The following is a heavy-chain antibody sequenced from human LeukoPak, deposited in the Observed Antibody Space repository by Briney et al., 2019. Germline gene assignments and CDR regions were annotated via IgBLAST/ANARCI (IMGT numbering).Heavy chain of an antibody. V-gene: IGHV6-1*01. CDR3: AEGSSGSSHYYFDY. J-gene: IGHJ4*02. CDR2: TWYRSRWYN. Sequence: PSQTLSLTCAISGDSVSSNSAAWHWIRQSPSRGLEWLGRTWYRSRWYNEYAVSVKSRITINPDTSKNQFSLHLNSVTPEDTAVYYCAEGSSGSSHYYFDYWGQGTLVTVSS. D-gene: IGHD3-10*01. CDR1: GDSVSSNSAA.